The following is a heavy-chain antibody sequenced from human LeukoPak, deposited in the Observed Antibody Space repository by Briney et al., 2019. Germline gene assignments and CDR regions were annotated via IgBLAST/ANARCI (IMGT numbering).Heavy chain of an antibody. Sequence: GESLKISCKAFGYSFTYYWIAWVRQMPGKGLEWIGIIYPGDSETRYGPSFQGQVTISADKSINTAYLQWSSLKSSDTAMYYCARHPSASGREDWFDPWGQGTLVTVSS. V-gene: IGHV5-51*01. CDR2: IYPGDSET. CDR3: ARHPSASGREDWFDP. D-gene: IGHD2-15*01. CDR1: GYSFTYYW. J-gene: IGHJ5*02.